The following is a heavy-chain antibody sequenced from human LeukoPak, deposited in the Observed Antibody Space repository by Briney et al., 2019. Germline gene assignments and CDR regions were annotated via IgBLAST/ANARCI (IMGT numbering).Heavy chain of an antibody. D-gene: IGHD1-26*01. CDR2: IYHSGST. J-gene: IGHJ4*02. CDR1: GVSISSSNW. CDR3: ARLDVGANRGFDY. V-gene: IGHV4-4*02. Sequence: PSGTLSLTCAVSGVSISSSNWWRGGRQPAGKGLEWSGEIYHSGSTNYNPSLKSRVTISVDKSKNQFSLKLSSVTAADTAVYYCARLDVGANRGFDYWGQGTLVTVSS.